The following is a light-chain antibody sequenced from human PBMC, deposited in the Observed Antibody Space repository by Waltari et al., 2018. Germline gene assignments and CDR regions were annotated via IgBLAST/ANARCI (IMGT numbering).Light chain of an antibody. Sequence: EIVLTQSPATLSLSPGERATLSCRASQRVSSYLAWYQQKPGQAPRLLIYDASNRATDIPARFSGSGSGTDFTLTISSLEPEDFAVYYCQQRSSWLTFGGGTKVEIK. CDR1: QRVSSY. J-gene: IGKJ4*01. CDR3: QQRSSWLT. CDR2: DAS. V-gene: IGKV3-11*01.